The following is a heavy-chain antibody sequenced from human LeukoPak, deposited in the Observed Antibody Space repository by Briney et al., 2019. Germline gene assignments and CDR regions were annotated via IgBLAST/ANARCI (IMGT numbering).Heavy chain of an antibody. CDR3: ARRRGYSGSYYCFDY. J-gene: IGHJ4*02. V-gene: IGHV4-39*01. D-gene: IGHD6-13*01. CDR1: GGSISGNTYY. CDR2: MFYNGSP. Sequence: SETLSLTCTVSGGSISGNTYYWGWIRQPPGKGLEWIGSMFYNGSPYYNPSLKSRVTISVDTSNNQFSLRVSSVTAADTAVYYCARRRGYSGSYYCFDYWGQGTLVTVSS.